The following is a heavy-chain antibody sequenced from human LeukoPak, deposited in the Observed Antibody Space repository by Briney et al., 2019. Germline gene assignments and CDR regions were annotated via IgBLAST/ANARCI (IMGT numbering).Heavy chain of an antibody. Sequence: ASVKVSCKASGYTFTGYYMHWVRQAPGQGLEWMGWINPNSGGTNYAQKFQGRVTMTRDASISTAYMELSRLRSDDTAVYYCARDFPGGSYRAFDIWGQGTMVTVSS. V-gene: IGHV1-2*02. CDR1: GYTFTGYY. J-gene: IGHJ3*02. CDR2: INPNSGGT. CDR3: ARDFPGGSYRAFDI. D-gene: IGHD1-26*01.